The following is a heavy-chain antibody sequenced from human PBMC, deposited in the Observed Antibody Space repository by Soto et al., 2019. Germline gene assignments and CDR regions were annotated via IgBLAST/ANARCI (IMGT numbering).Heavy chain of an antibody. CDR2: IYYTGST. Sequence: SETLSLTCTVSGVSINSGDNFWSWIRQPPGKGLEWMGYIYYTGSTYYNPSLNRRITMSVDMSKNQFSLRLTSVTAADTALYFCARAEFNSVWFPFDSWGQGAPVTVS. D-gene: IGHD6-19*01. CDR1: GVSINSGDNF. V-gene: IGHV4-30-4*01. CDR3: ARAEFNSVWFPFDS. J-gene: IGHJ4*02.